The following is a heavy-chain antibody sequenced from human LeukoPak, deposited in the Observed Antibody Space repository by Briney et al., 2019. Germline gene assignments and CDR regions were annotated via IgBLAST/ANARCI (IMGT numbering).Heavy chain of an antibody. Sequence: GGSLRLSCAASGFTFDDYAMHWVRQAPGKGLEWVSGISWNSGSIGYADSVKGRFTISRDNAKNSLYLQMNSLRAEDTALYYGAKDIAAAAGTYDAFDIWGQGTMVTVSS. D-gene: IGHD6-13*01. CDR3: AKDIAAAAGTYDAFDI. V-gene: IGHV3-9*01. J-gene: IGHJ3*02. CDR1: GFTFDDYA. CDR2: ISWNSGSI.